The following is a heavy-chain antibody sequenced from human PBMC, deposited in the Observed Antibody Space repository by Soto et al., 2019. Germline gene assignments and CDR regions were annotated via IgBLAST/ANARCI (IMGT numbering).Heavy chain of an antibody. J-gene: IGHJ3*02. CDR2: IIPVFGIE. D-gene: IGHD3-22*01. Sequence: ASVKVSCKASGGTFSSYGVSWVRQAPGQGLEWMGRIIPVFGIEHYAQKSQGRVTVTADESTSTAYMELSGLTSEDTAVYYCARGLSYYDSSGYSDAFDIWGQGTLVNVSS. V-gene: IGHV1-69*13. CDR1: GGTFSSYG. CDR3: ARGLSYYDSSGYSDAFDI.